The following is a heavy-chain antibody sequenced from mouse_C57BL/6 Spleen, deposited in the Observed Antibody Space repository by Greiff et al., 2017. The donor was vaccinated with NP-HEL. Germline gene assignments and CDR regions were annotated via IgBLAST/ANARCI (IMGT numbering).Heavy chain of an antibody. Sequence: QVQLQQPGAELVMPGASVKLSCKASGYTFTSYWMHWVKQRPGQGLEWIGEIDPSDSYTNYNQKFKGKSTLTVDKSSSTAYMQLSSLTSEDSAVYYCARRGIYYGNYEFAYWGQGTLVTVSA. CDR3: ARRGIYYGNYEFAY. CDR1: GYTFTSYW. V-gene: IGHV1-69*01. J-gene: IGHJ3*01. D-gene: IGHD2-1*01. CDR2: IDPSDSYT.